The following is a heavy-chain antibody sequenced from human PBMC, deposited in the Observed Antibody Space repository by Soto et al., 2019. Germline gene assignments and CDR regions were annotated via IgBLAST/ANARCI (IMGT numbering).Heavy chain of an antibody. CDR2: IYYSGSA. J-gene: IGHJ4*02. V-gene: IGHV4-39*01. Sequence: QLQLQESGPGLVKPSETLYVTYTVSGDSINNSSFYWGWVRQPPGKRLEWIGSIYYSGSAYYNPSLKSRLTISVDTSKIQFSLHLSSVTAADTAVYFCARRPSVRGIIPYHFDSSGQGTPVTVSS. CDR1: GDSINNSSFY. D-gene: IGHD3-10*01. CDR3: ARRPSVRGIIPYHFDS.